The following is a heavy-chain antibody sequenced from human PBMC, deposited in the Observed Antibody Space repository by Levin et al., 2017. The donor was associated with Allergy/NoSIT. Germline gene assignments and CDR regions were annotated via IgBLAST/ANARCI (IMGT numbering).Heavy chain of an antibody. Sequence: PGGSLRLSCAASGFTFDNYAMHWVRQAPGQGLEWLSGISFNSGTITYADSVKGRFTISRDNAKNSLYLQMNSLRSEDTAVYFCAKDNLAADGFNGMDVWGQGTTVTVSS. CDR2: ISFNSGTI. J-gene: IGHJ6*02. CDR1: GFTFDNYA. V-gene: IGHV3-9*01. D-gene: IGHD5-24*01. CDR3: AKDNLAADGFNGMDV.